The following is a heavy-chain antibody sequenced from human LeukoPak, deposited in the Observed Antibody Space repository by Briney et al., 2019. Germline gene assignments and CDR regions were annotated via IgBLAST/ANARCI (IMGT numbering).Heavy chain of an antibody. V-gene: IGHV3-23*01. D-gene: IGHD2-15*01. CDR1: GFTFSSYA. CDR2: ISGSGGST. Sequence: GGSLRLSCAASGFTFSSYAMSWVRQAPGKGLEWVSAISGSGGSTYYADSVKGRFTISRDNSKNTLYLQMNSLRAEDTAVYYCAKDSGYCSGGSCQTYFDAFDIWGQGTMVTVSS. J-gene: IGHJ3*02. CDR3: AKDSGYCSGGSCQTYFDAFDI.